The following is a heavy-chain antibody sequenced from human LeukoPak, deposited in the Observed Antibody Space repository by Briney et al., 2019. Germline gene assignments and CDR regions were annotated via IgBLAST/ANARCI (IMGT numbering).Heavy chain of an antibody. CDR1: GFTVSSNY. J-gene: IGHJ6*04. D-gene: IGHD2-8*02. CDR3: AAPLLGLDV. Sequence: GGSLRLSCAASGFTVSSNYMSWVRQAPGKGLEWVSAISDSGASTYYADSVKGRFTISRDNSKNTLYLQMNSLRAEDTAVYYCAAPLLGLDVWGKGTTVTVSS. CDR2: ISDSGAST. V-gene: IGHV3-23*01.